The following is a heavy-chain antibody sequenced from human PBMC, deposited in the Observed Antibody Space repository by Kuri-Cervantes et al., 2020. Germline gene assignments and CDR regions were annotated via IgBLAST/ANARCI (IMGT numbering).Heavy chain of an antibody. D-gene: IGHD2/OR15-2a*01. J-gene: IGHJ3*02. CDR2: ISYDGSNK. V-gene: IGHV3-30*05. Sequence: GESLKISCAASGFTFSSYGMHWVRQAPGKGLEWVAVISYDGSNKYYADSVKGRFTISRDNSKNTLYLQMNSLRAEDTAVYYCARERKGLGDAFDTWGQGTMVTVSS. CDR3: ARERKGLGDAFDT. CDR1: GFTFSSYG.